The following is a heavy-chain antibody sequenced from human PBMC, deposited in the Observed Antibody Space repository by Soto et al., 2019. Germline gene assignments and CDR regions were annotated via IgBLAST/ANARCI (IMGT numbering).Heavy chain of an antibody. CDR1: GFTVSSNY. CDR3: ARDPPATRHGMDV. CDR2: IYSGGST. J-gene: IGHJ6*02. V-gene: IGHV3-53*01. Sequence: PGGSLRLSCAASGFTVSSNYMSWVRQSPGKGLEWVSVIYSGGSTYYADAVRGRFTISIDNSKNALYLQMKSLRAEDTGVYYCARDPPATRHGMDVWGQGTTGT.